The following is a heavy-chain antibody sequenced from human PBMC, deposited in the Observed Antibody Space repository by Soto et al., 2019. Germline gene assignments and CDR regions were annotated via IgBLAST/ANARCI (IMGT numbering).Heavy chain of an antibody. J-gene: IGHJ4*02. CDR3: ARPAAGFYYFDY. CDR2: IYYSGST. Sequence: QLQLQESGPGLVKPSETLSLTCSVSGGSISSSSYYWGWIRQPPGKGLEWIGSIYYSGSTDYNPYLKRRVFISVDTSKNQFSLKLSSMTAADTAVYYCARPAAGFYYFDYWGQGTLVTVSS. V-gene: IGHV4-39*01. D-gene: IGHD6-13*01. CDR1: GGSISSSSYY.